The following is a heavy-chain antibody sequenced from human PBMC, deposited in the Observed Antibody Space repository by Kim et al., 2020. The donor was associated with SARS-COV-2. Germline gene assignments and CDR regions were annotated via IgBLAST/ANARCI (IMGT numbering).Heavy chain of an antibody. CDR1: GYDFTSYV. CDR2: IHPGIPLT. CDR3: TKDELPHHEF. J-gene: IGHJ4*02. D-gene: IGHD1-7*01. V-gene: IGHV1-3*01. Sequence: ASVKVSCKASGYDFTSYVLHWMRQAPGQRLEWMAWIHPGIPLTKFSQKFQDTVTLTSDTSTSTAYMQLSDLTSEDTAVYYCTKDELPHHEFWGQGTLVTV.